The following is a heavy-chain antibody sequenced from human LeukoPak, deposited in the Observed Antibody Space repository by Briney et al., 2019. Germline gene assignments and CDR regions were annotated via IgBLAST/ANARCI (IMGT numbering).Heavy chain of an antibody. D-gene: IGHD2-2*01. J-gene: IGHJ6*02. V-gene: IGHV4-4*07. CDR3: ARSRPMIVVVPAAIPDYYYYYGMDV. CDR1: GGSISTYY. CDR2: IHTSGST. Sequence: KSSETLSLTCSVSGGSISTYYGSWIRQSAGKGLEWIGRIHTSGSTNYNPSLKSRVTMSVDTSKDQFSLKVTSVSAADTGVYYCARSRPMIVVVPAAIPDYYYYYGMDVWGQGTTVTVSS.